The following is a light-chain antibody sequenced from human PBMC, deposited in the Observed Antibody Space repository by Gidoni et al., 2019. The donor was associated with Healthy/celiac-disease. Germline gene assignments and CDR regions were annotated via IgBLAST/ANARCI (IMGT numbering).Light chain of an antibody. CDR1: QGISNY. J-gene: IGKJ1*01. CDR2: AAS. Sequence: DIQLTQSPSSLSASVGDRVTITCRASQGISNYLDWYQQKPGKVPKLLIYAASNLQSGVPSRFSGSGSGTDFTFTISSLQPEDVATYYCQKYNSARRTFGQGTKVEIK. CDR3: QKYNSARRT. V-gene: IGKV1-27*01.